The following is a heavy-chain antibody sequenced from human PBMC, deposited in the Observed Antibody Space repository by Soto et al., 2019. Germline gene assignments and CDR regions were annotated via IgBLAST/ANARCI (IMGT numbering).Heavy chain of an antibody. CDR1: GFTVSSNY. V-gene: IGHV3-66*01. J-gene: IGHJ5*02. D-gene: IGHD3-22*01. CDR2: IYSGGST. Sequence: EVPLVESGGGLVQPGGSLRLSCAASGFTVSSNYMSWVRQAPGKGLEWVSVIYSGGSTYYDASVKGRFTISRDNSKNTLYLQMNSLRAEDTAVYYCARMGDSSGYSGWFDPWGQGTLVTVSS. CDR3: ARMGDSSGYSGWFDP.